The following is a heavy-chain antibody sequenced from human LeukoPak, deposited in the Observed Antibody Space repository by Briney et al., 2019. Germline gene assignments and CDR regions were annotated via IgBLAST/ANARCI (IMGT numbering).Heavy chain of an antibody. V-gene: IGHV4-4*07. D-gene: IGHD6-13*01. CDR3: ARGYHSSWYFNWFDP. CDR2: VYSSGST. J-gene: IGHJ5*02. Sequence: PSETLSLTCTVSGGSISSYYWNWIRQPAGKGLEWIGRVYSSGSTNYNPSLKSRVSISVDTSKNQFSLKLSSVTAADTAVYYCARGYHSSWYFNWFDPWGQGTLVTVSS. CDR1: GGSISSYY.